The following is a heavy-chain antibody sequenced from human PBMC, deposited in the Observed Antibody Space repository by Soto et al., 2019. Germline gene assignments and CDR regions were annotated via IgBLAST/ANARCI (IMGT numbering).Heavy chain of an antibody. CDR1: GGTFTYYG. D-gene: IGHD3-22*01. CDR3: ARDLGTTIAGPPRRETYGGLDP. CDR2: IIPIIGPA. Sequence: QVQLVQSGAEVKRPGSSVKLSCKASGGTFTYYGISWVRQAPGQGLEWMGGIIPIIGPATYAQKFQGRVTITADQSTSTAYMELRSLGSEDTALYSCARDLGTTIAGPPRRETYGGLDPWGQGTLVTVSS. V-gene: IGHV1-69*01. J-gene: IGHJ5*02.